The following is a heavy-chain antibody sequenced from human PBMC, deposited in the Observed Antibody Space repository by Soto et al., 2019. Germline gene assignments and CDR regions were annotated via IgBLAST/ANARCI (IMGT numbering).Heavy chain of an antibody. V-gene: IGHV1-8*01. CDR3: ARKSAGLHYYYGMDV. J-gene: IGHJ6*02. D-gene: IGHD6-13*01. Sequence: ASVKVSCKASGYTFTSYDINWVRQATGQGLEWMGWVNPNSGNTGYAQKFQGRVTMTRNTSISTAYMELSSLRSEDTAVYYCARKSAGLHYYYGMDVWGQGTTVTVSS. CDR2: VNPNSGNT. CDR1: GYTFTSYD.